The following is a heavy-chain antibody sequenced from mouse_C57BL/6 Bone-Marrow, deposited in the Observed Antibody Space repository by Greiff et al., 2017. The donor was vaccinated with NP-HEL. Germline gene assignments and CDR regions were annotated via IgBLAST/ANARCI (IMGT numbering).Heavy chain of an antibody. J-gene: IGHJ4*01. V-gene: IGHV1-50*01. D-gene: IGHD2-5*01. CDR2: IDPSDSYT. Sequence: QVQLQQPGAELVKPGASVKLSCKASGYTFPSYWMQWVKQRPGQGLEWIGEIDPSDSYTNYNQKFKGKATLTVDTSSSTAYMQLSSLTSEDSAVYYCARKIYSNYPHYYAMDYWGQGTSVTVSS. CDR3: ARKIYSNYPHYYAMDY. CDR1: GYTFPSYW.